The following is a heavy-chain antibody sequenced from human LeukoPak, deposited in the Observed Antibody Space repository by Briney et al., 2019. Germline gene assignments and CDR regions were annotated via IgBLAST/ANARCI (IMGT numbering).Heavy chain of an antibody. CDR1: GFTFSSYE. V-gene: IGHV3-48*03. D-gene: IGHD3-10*01. CDR3: ARDRGVHYFYY. J-gene: IGHJ4*02. Sequence: PGGSLRLSCAASGFTFSSYEMNWVRQAPGKGLEWVSYISSSGSTIYYADSVKGRFTISRDNAKNSLYLQMNSLRAEDTAVYYCARDRGVHYFYYWGQGTLVTVSS. CDR2: ISSSGSTI.